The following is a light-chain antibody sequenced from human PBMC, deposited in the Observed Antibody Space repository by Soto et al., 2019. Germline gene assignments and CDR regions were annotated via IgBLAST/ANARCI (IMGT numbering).Light chain of an antibody. Sequence: QSVLTQPPSVSGAPGQRVTICCTGSNSNIGADYAISWYRQFPGTAPKLLIYVNTNRPSGVPDRFSGSKSGSSASLAITGLQVEDEADYYCQSYDSSLISLIFGPGTKVTVL. CDR2: VNT. CDR1: NSNIGADYA. V-gene: IGLV1-40*01. J-gene: IGLJ1*01. CDR3: QSYDSSLISLI.